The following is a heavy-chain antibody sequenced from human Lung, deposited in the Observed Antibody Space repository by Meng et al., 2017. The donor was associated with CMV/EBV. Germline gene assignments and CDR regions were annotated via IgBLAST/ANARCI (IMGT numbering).Heavy chain of an antibody. CDR3: ARRFSAHGYFDN. J-gene: IGHJ4*02. D-gene: IGHD1-26*01. CDR2: IYWDDDK. CDR1: GFSLNTGGVG. V-gene: IGHV2-5*02. Sequence: QITLKESGPTLVKPTQPLTLTCNVSGFSLNTGGVGVGWIRRPPGKALEWLALIYWDDDKRYSPSLESRLTITKDTSKNQVVLRMTYVDPMDTATYYCARRFSAHGYFDNWGQGTMVTVSA.